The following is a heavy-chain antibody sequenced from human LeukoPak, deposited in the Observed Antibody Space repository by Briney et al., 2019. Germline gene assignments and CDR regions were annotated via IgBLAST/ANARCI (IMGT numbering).Heavy chain of an antibody. V-gene: IGHV3-33*01. Sequence: GRSLRLSCAASGFTFSSYGMHWVRQAPGKGLEGVASTWSDGSNKYYADSVKGRFTISRDNSKNTLYLQMNSLRAEDTAAYYCARGGKSAFYYGKDVWGQGTTVTVSS. J-gene: IGHJ6*02. CDR2: TWSDGSNK. D-gene: IGHD5-12*01. CDR1: GFTFSSYG. CDR3: ARGGKSAFYYGKDV.